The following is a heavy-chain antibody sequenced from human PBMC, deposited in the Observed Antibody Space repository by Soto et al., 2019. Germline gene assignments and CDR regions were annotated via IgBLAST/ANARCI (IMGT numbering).Heavy chain of an antibody. CDR3: ARITIRNDAYDI. J-gene: IGHJ3*02. Sequence: EVQLVESGGGLVQPGGSLRLSCAASGFTVISNYMTWVRQAPGKGLEWVAVMYSCDTTNHADSVKGRFTISRDDSKNTLYLQMNSLRVGDTSGYYCARITIRNDAYDIWGQGTMVTVSS. D-gene: IGHD3-3*01. CDR1: GFTVISNY. CDR2: MYSCDTT. V-gene: IGHV3-66*01.